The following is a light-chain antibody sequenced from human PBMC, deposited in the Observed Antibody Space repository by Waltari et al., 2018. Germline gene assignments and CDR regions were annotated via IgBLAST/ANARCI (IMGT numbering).Light chain of an antibody. J-gene: IGKJ2*01. CDR3: QQSYSTPYT. V-gene: IGKV1-39*01. Sequence: DLQMTQSPSSLSAAVGDRLTSTCRASQSISSYLNWYQQKPGKAPKLLIYAASNLQSGVPSRFSGSGSGTDFTLTISSLQPEDFATYYCQQSYSTPYTFGQGTKLEIK. CDR1: QSISSY. CDR2: AAS.